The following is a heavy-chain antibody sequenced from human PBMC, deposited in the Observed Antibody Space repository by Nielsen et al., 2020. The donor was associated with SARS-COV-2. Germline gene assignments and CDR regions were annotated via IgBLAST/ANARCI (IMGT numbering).Heavy chain of an antibody. D-gene: IGHD2-2*01. J-gene: IGHJ6*03. CDR1: GYTFTSYG. Sequence: ASVKVSCKASGYTFTSYGISWVRQAPGQGLEWMGWISAYNGNTNYAQKLQGRVTMTTDTSTSTAYMELRSLRSDDTAVYYCAREGSGVVPGPLGIGMWYLYYYMDVWGKGTTVTVSS. CDR3: AREGSGVVPGPLGIGMWYLYYYMDV. CDR2: ISAYNGNT. V-gene: IGHV1-18*04.